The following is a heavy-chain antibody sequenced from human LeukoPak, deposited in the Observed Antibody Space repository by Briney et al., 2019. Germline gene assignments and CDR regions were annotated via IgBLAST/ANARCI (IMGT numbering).Heavy chain of an antibody. J-gene: IGHJ4*02. D-gene: IGHD3-10*01. V-gene: IGHV3-7*01. CDR1: GFTFNRYW. CDR2: IKSDGSEE. Sequence: PGGSLRLSCAASGFTFNRYWMSWVRQAPGKGLEWVAQIKSDGSEEYYADSVRGRFTISRDNAKSSLYLQMNSLRAEDTAVYYCARDSGYYASGFDYWGQGTLVTVSS. CDR3: ARDSGYYASGFDY.